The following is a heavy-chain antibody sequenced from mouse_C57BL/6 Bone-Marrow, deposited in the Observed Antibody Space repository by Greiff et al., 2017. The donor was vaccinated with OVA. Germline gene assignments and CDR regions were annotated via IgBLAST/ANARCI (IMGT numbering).Heavy chain of an antibody. CDR2: IHPNSGST. J-gene: IGHJ3*01. CDR3: AREGEGSWRVAY. CDR1: GYTFTSYW. V-gene: IGHV1-64*01. Sequence: VQLQQPGAELVKPGASVKLSCKASGYTFTSYWMHWVKQRPGQGLEWIGMIHPNSGSTNYNEKFKSKATLTVDKSSSTAYMQLSSLTSEDSAVYYCAREGEGSWRVAYWGQGTLVTVSA.